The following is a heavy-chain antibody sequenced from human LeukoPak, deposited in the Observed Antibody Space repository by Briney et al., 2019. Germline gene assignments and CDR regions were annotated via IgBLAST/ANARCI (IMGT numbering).Heavy chain of an antibody. V-gene: IGHV3-30*02. Sequence: GGSLRLSCAASGFTFSNYGIHWVRQAPGKGLEWVAFIRLDGGSKLYADSVRGRFTISRDNSKNTLYLQMDSLRDDDTAVYYCVKGYLGFCTGGTCFHFDYWGQGTLVTVSP. CDR3: VKGYLGFCTGGTCFHFDY. CDR1: GFTFSNYG. J-gene: IGHJ4*02. D-gene: IGHD2-8*02. CDR2: IRLDGGSK.